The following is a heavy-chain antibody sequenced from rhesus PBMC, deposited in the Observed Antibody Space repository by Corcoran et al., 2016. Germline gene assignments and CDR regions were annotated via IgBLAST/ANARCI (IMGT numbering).Heavy chain of an antibody. CDR3: ARNPTPSPRGNRFDV. CDR1: GGSIRRINW. CDR2: IYGGSGST. J-gene: IGHJ5-1*01. V-gene: IGHV4S18*01. D-gene: IGHD3S6*01. Sequence: QVQLQESGPGLVKPSETLSLTCAVSGGSIRRINWWSCIRQSPGKGLELIGYIYGGSGSTIYNPSLKSRVTISTDTSKNQFSLKLSSVTAADTAVYYCARNPTPSPRGNRFDVWGPGVLVTVSS.